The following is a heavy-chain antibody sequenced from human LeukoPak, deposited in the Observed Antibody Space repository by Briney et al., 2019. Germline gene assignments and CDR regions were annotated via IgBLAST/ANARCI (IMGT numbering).Heavy chain of an antibody. J-gene: IGHJ3*02. V-gene: IGHV3-11*01. CDR3: AGGFMTTLDALDI. CDR2: ISTSGSTI. D-gene: IGHD4-11*01. Sequence: PGGSLRLSCAASGFTFSDYYMSWIRQAPGKGLEWVSYISTSGSTIYYADSVKGRFTISRDNAKNSLYLQMNSLRAEDTAVYYCAGGFMTTLDALDIWGQGTMVTVSS. CDR1: GFTFSDYY.